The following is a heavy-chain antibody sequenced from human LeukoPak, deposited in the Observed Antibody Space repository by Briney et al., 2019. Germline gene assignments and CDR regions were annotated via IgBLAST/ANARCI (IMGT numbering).Heavy chain of an antibody. J-gene: IGHJ4*02. CDR2: IYYSGST. D-gene: IGHD2-15*01. V-gene: IGHV4-59*08. CDR3: ASTHCSGGSCYWALQY. Sequence: SETLSLTCTVSGGSISSYYWSWIRQPPGKGLEWIGYIYYSGSTNYNPSLKSRVTISVDTSQNQFSLELSSVNAADTAVYYCASTHCSGGSCYWALQYWGQGTRVTVSS. CDR1: GGSISSYY.